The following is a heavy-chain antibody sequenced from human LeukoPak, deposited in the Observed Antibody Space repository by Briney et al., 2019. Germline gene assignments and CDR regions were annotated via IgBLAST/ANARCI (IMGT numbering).Heavy chain of an antibody. Sequence: GESLKISCKGSGYRFTSYWIGWVRQMPGKGLEWMGIIYPGDSDIRYSPSFLGQVTSSADRSISTAYLQWSSLKASDTAIYYCARGGEGSGWPFDYWGQGTLVTVSA. V-gene: IGHV5-51*01. CDR2: IYPGDSDI. J-gene: IGHJ4*02. D-gene: IGHD6-19*01. CDR1: GYRFTSYW. CDR3: ARGGEGSGWPFDY.